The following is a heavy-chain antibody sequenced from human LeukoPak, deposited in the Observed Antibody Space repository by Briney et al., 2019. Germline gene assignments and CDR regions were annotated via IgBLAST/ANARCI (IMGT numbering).Heavy chain of an antibody. Sequence: GGSLRLSCAASGFTFSNAWMSWVRQAPGKGLEWVSLISSSSNYIYYADSLKGRFTISRDNAKNSLYLQMNSLRAEDTAVYYCVSNYYFDYWGQGTLVTVSS. V-gene: IGHV3-21*01. J-gene: IGHJ4*02. CDR2: ISSSSNYI. CDR1: GFTFSNAW. CDR3: VSNYYFDY. D-gene: IGHD1-1*01.